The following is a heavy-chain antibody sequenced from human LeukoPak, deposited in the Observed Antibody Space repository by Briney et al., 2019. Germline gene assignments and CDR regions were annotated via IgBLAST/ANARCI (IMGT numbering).Heavy chain of an antibody. J-gene: IGHJ4*02. Sequence: PGGSLRLSWAAAGFTFSSYGMHGGRQAPGKGLEWVAVIWDDGSNKYYADSVKGRFTISRDNSKNTLYLQMNSLRAEDTAVYYCARDEDSYGPFDYWGQGTLVTVSS. CDR3: ARDEDSYGPFDY. D-gene: IGHD5-18*01. CDR2: IWDDGSNK. CDR1: GFTFSSYG. V-gene: IGHV3-33*01.